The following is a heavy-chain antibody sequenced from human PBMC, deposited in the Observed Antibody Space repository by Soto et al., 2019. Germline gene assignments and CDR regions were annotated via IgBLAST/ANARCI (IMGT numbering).Heavy chain of an antibody. CDR3: ARWHYYGSGTPLDY. D-gene: IGHD3-10*01. J-gene: IGHJ4*02. V-gene: IGHV4-31*03. CDR1: GGSINSGDYY. Sequence: TLSLTCTVSGGSINSGDYYWSWIRQRPGKGLEWIGYIYYSGNTYYNPSLKSRVTISVDTSKNQFSLKLSSVTAADTAVYYCARWHYYGSGTPLDYWGQGTLVTVSS. CDR2: IYYSGNT.